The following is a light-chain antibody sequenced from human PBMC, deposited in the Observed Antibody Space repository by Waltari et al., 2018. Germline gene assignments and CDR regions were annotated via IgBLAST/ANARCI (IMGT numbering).Light chain of an antibody. V-gene: IGKV4-1*01. J-gene: IGKJ4*01. CDR3: QQYYTTPLT. Sequence: VLDSTNNKNYLAWYQKKPGQPPKLLIYWASTRESGVPDRFSGSGSGTDFTLTISSLQAEDVAVYYCQQYYTTPLTFGGGTKVEIK. CDR2: WAS. CDR1: VLDSTNNKNY.